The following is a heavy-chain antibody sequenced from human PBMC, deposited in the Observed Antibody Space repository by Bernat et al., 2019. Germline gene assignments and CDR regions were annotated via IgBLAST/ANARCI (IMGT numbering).Heavy chain of an antibody. D-gene: IGHD2-15*01. J-gene: IGHJ4*02. CDR2: IRSETDGGTT. V-gene: IGHV3-15*01. CDR1: GFTFSGSA. Sequence: EVQLVESGGGLVQPGGSLKLSCAASGFTFSGSAMHWVRQASGKGLEWVGRIRSETDGGTTDYAAPVKGRFTISRDDSKNTLYLQMNSLTTEDTAVYYCVYWVAYWGQGTLVTVSS. CDR3: VYWVAY.